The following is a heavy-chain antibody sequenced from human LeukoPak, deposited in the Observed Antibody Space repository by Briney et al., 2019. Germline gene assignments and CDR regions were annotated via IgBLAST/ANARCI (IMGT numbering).Heavy chain of an antibody. J-gene: IGHJ3*02. D-gene: IGHD6-19*01. V-gene: IGHV3-48*03. CDR3: ARDRGTRGWYYDAFDI. Sequence: GGSLRLSCEASGFTFSSYEMNWVRQAPGKGLGRVSYISVSDNTIYYADSVKGRFTISRDNAKSSLYLQMNSLTAEDTALYSCARDRGTRGWYYDAFDIWGQGTMVTVSS. CDR1: GFTFSSYE. CDR2: ISVSDNTI.